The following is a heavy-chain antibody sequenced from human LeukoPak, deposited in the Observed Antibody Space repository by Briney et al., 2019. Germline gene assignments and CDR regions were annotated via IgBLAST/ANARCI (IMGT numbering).Heavy chain of an antibody. V-gene: IGHV4-39*01. D-gene: IGHD6-13*01. CDR3: ARRATAAGSGFDY. CDR2: IYYSGST. J-gene: IGHJ4*02. CDR1: GGSTSSSSLY. Sequence: SETLSLTCTVSGGSTSSSSLYWGWIRQPPGKGLEWIGNIYYSGSTFYNPSLKSRVTMSVDTSKNQFSLKLSSVTAADTAVYYCARRATAAGSGFDYWGRGTLVTVSS.